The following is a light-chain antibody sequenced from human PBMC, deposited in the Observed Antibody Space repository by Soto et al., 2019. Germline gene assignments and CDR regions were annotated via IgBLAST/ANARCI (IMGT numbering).Light chain of an antibody. Sequence: DIQMTQSPSSLSASVGDRVTITCRASQSISSYLNWYQQKPGKAPKLLIYAASSLQSGVPSRFSCGGSATDFTLTISSLQPEDFATYYCQQSYSTPRYTFGQGTKLEIK. CDR3: QQSYSTPRYT. CDR2: AAS. J-gene: IGKJ2*01. CDR1: QSISSY. V-gene: IGKV1-39*01.